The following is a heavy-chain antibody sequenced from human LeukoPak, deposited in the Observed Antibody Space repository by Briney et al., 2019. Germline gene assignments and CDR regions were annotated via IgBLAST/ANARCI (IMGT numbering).Heavy chain of an antibody. CDR3: AHIEPPPRSWPVFDY. D-gene: IGHD1-26*01. J-gene: IGHJ4*02. Sequence: SGPTLVKPTQTLTLTCTFSGFSLSTSGVGVGWIRQPPGKALEWLALIYWDDDKRYSPSLKSRLTITKDTSRNQVVLTMTNMDPVDTATYYCAHIEPPPRSWPVFDYWGQGTLVTVSS. CDR2: IYWDDDK. CDR1: GFSLSTSGVG. V-gene: IGHV2-5*02.